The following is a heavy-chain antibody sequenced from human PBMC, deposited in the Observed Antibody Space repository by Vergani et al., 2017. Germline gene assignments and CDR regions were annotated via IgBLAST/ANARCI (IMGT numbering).Heavy chain of an antibody. CDR2: IYHSGST. D-gene: IGHD6-13*01. J-gene: IGHJ4*02. CDR1: GYSISSGYY. CDR3: ARDWLGLAAAGKGD. Sequence: QVQLQESGPGLVKPSETLSLTCAVSGYSISSGYYWGWIRQPPGKGLEWIGSIYHSGSTYYNPSLKSRVTISVDTSKNQFSLKLSSVTAADPAVYYCARDWLGLAAAGKGDWGQGTLVTVSS. V-gene: IGHV4-38-2*02.